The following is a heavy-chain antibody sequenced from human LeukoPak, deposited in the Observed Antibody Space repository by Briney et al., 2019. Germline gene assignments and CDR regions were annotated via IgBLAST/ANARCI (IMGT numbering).Heavy chain of an antibody. CDR3: ARDKKSGESSEIDY. J-gene: IGHJ4*02. CDR2: INRDGSTT. D-gene: IGHD3-10*01. V-gene: IGHV3-74*03. Sequence: PGGSLRLSCAASGFTFSNYWVHWVRQAPGQGLVWVSRINRDGSTTKYADSVKGRFTVSRDNAKNTLNLQMNSLRAEDTAVYYCARDKKSGESSEIDYWGQGALVTVSS. CDR1: GFTFSNYW.